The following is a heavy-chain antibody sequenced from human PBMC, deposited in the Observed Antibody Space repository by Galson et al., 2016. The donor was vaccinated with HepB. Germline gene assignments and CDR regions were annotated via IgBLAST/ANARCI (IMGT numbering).Heavy chain of an antibody. CDR1: GGSVSCGSCY. V-gene: IGHV4-61*01. Sequence: LSLTCTVSGGSVSCGSCYWSWIRQPPGKALEWIGFMYYNGRTNYNPSLESRVTLSVDTSKNQFSLKLSSVSAADTAVYYCARVPIAAAASYFDYWGQGTLVTVSS. D-gene: IGHD6-25*01. CDR3: ARVPIAAAASYFDY. J-gene: IGHJ4*02. CDR2: MYYNGRT.